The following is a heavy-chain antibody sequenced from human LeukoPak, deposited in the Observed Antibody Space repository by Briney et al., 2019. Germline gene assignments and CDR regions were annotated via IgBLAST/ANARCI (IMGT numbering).Heavy chain of an antibody. CDR2: IYYSGST. CDR1: GGSLSSYY. J-gene: IGHJ6*02. CDR3: ARVGGTNYYYYGMDV. Sequence: SETLSLTCTVSGGSLSSYYWSWIRQPPGEGLEWIGYIYYSGSTNYNPSLKSRVTISVDASKNQFSLKLSSVTAADTAVYYCARVGGTNYYYYGMDVWGQGTTVTVSS. D-gene: IGHD1-7*01. V-gene: IGHV4-59*01.